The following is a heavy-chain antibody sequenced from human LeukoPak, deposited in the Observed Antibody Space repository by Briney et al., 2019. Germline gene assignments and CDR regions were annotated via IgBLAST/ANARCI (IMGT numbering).Heavy chain of an antibody. V-gene: IGHV4-4*02. CDR2: IYYSGST. CDR1: GGSISSSNW. Sequence: SETLSLTCAVSGGSISSSNWWSWVRQPPGKGLEWIGYIYYSGSTNYNPSLKSRVTISVDTSKNQFSLKLSSVTATDTAVYYCARAPLAAFDIWSQGTMVTVSS. J-gene: IGHJ3*02. CDR3: ARAPLAAFDI. D-gene: IGHD3-16*02.